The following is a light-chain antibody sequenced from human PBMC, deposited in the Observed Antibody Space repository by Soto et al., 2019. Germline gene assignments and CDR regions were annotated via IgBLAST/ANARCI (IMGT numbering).Light chain of an antibody. CDR3: QQYSGDSGLP. CDR2: SAS. J-gene: IGKJ4*01. Sequence: DIQMTQYPSTLSASIGDRVTITCRASQNISSWMGWYQQKPGKAPDLLIYSASGLESGVPSRFSGSGFGTEFSLTISSLHPDDFATYYCQQYSGDSGLPCGVGTKVEIK. CDR1: QNISSW. V-gene: IGKV1-5*03.